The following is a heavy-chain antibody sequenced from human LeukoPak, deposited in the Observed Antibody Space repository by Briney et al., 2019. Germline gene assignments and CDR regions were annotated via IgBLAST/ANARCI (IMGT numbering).Heavy chain of an antibody. V-gene: IGHV3-66*01. Sequence: GGSLGLSCAASGFTVSSNYMSWVRQAPGKGLEWVSVIYSGGSTYYADSVKGRFTISRDNSKNTLYLQMNSLRAVDTAVYYCARVFGIAAAADYWGQGTLVTVSS. J-gene: IGHJ4*02. CDR2: IYSGGST. CDR3: ARVFGIAAAADY. D-gene: IGHD6-13*01. CDR1: GFTVSSNY.